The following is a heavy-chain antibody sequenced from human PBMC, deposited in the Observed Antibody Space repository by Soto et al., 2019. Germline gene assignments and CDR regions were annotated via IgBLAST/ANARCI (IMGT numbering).Heavy chain of an antibody. V-gene: IGHV4-31*03. J-gene: IGHJ6*03. CDR3: ARGTSVVAAIGGLYYYYYMDV. Sequence: SETLSLTCTVSGGSISSGGYYWSWIRQHPGKGLEWIGYIYYSGSTYYNPSLKSRVTISVDTSKNQFSLKLSSVTAADTAVYYCARGTSVVAAIGGLYYYYYMDVWGKGTTVTVSS. D-gene: IGHD2-15*01. CDR1: GGSISSGGYY. CDR2: IYYSGST.